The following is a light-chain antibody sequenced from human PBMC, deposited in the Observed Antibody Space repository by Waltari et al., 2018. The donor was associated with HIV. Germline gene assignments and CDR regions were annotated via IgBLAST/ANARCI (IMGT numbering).Light chain of an antibody. CDR3: AAWDDSLSGV. CDR2: RNN. Sequence: QSVLTQPPSASGTPGQRVTISCSGGSSHIGTNHVYWYQQFPGTAPKLLIYRNNQRPSGVPDRFSGSKSGTSASLVISGLRSEDEADYYCAAWDDSLSGVFGGGTKVTVL. J-gene: IGLJ2*01. V-gene: IGLV1-47*01. CDR1: SSHIGTNH.